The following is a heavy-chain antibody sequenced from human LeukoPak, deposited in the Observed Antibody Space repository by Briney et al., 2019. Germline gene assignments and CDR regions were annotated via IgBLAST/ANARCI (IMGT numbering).Heavy chain of an antibody. CDR2: ISGSGGST. CDR3: AKGYSGYCSSTSCYDDYFDY. J-gene: IGHJ4*02. V-gene: IGHV3-23*01. Sequence: PGGSLRLSCAASGFTFSSYAMSWVRQAPGKGLEWVSAISGSGGSTYYADSVKGRFAISRDNSKNTLYLQMNSLRAEDTAVYYCAKGYSGYCSSTSCYDDYFDYWGQGTLVTVSS. D-gene: IGHD2-2*01. CDR1: GFTFSSYA.